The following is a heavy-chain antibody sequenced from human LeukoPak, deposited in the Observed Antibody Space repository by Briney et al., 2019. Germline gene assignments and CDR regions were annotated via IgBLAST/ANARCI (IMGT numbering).Heavy chain of an antibody. CDR2: IYYSGST. CDR3: ARVSHTRDYGGNSRYYFDY. CDR1: GGSISSSNW. D-gene: IGHD4-23*01. V-gene: IGHV4-4*02. J-gene: IGHJ4*02. Sequence: SETLSLTCAVSGGSISSSNWWSWVRQPPGKGLEWIGYIYYSGSTIYNPSLESRVTISVDTSRNQFSLKLSSVTAADTAVYYCARVSHTRDYGGNSRYYFDYWGQGTLVTVSS.